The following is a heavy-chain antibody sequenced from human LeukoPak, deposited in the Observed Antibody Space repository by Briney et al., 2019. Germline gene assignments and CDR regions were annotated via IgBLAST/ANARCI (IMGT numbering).Heavy chain of an antibody. V-gene: IGHV3-30*04. D-gene: IGHD6-19*01. CDR1: GFTFSSYA. J-gene: IGHJ4*02. CDR3: ARDESTGRIAVADKRY. CDR2: ISYDGSNK. Sequence: GGSLRLSCAASGFTFSSYAMHWVRQAPGKGLEWVAVISYDGSNKYYADSVKGRFTISRDNSKNTLYLQMNSLRAEDTAVYYCARDESTGRIAVADKRYWGQGTLVTVSS.